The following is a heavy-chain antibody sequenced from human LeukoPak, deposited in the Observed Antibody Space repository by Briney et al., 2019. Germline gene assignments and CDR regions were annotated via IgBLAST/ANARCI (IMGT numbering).Heavy chain of an antibody. Sequence: ASVKVPCKASGYTFTGYYMHWVRQAPGQGLEWMGRINPNSGGTNYAQKFQGRVTMTRDTSISTAYMELSRLRSDDTAVYYCARGEERWLQLDCPDYWGQGTLVTVSS. CDR3: ARGEERWLQLDCPDY. D-gene: IGHD5-24*01. CDR2: INPNSGGT. J-gene: IGHJ4*02. V-gene: IGHV1-2*06. CDR1: GYTFTGYY.